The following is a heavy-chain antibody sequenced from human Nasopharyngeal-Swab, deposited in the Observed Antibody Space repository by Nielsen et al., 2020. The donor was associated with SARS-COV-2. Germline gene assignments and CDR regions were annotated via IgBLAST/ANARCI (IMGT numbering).Heavy chain of an antibody. D-gene: IGHD6-25*01. CDR1: GFSFRDSA. V-gene: IGHV3-33*01. J-gene: IGHJ4*02. Sequence: GESLKISCAASGFSFRDSAMHWVRQAPGKGLEWVAVIWYDGSEKYYVDFVKGRFTISRDNSKNTLYLQMNSLRAEDTAVYYCARDPPFSGWTLESWGQGTLVTVSS. CDR2: IWYDGSEK. CDR3: ARDPPFSGWTLES.